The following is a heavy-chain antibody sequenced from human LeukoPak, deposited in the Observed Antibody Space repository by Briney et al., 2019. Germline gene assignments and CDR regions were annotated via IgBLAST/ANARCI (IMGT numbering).Heavy chain of an antibody. CDR3: ARDRGFLEWLPDY. J-gene: IGHJ4*02. V-gene: IGHV3-23*01. CDR1: GFTFGTHA. Sequence: GGSLRLSCGASGFTFGTHAMTWVRQAPGKGLEYVSLISGSGDITYYAHSLKDRFTISRDNSKNTLYLQMHSLRAEDTAVYYCARDRGFLEWLPDYWGQGTLVTVSS. CDR2: ISGSGDIT. D-gene: IGHD3-3*01.